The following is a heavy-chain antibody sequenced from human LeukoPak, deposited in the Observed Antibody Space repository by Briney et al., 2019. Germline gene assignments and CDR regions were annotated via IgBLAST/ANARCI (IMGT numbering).Heavy chain of an antibody. CDR3: ARWGYYGGNNHGYDY. V-gene: IGHV5-51*01. CDR2: TYLGDSDT. CDR1: GSSFSIYW. Sequence: GESLKISCEGSGSSFSIYWIAWVRQMPGKGLEWMGITYLGDSDTRYSPSFQGQVTISADKSISTAYLQWSSLKASDTAMYYCARWGYYGGNNHGYDYWGQGTLVTVSS. D-gene: IGHD3-10*01. J-gene: IGHJ4*02.